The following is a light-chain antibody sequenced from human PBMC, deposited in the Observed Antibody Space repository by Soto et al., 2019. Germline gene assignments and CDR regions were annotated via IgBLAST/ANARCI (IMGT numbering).Light chain of an antibody. CDR2: DAS. Sequence: EIVMTQSPATLSVSPGERATLSCRASQSVSSNLAWHQQKPGQAPRILMYDASTRATGIPARFSGSGSGTDFTLTISSLQPEDFATYYCQQLHDYPITFGQGTRLEI. V-gene: IGKV3-15*01. CDR1: QSVSSN. J-gene: IGKJ5*01. CDR3: QQLHDYPIT.